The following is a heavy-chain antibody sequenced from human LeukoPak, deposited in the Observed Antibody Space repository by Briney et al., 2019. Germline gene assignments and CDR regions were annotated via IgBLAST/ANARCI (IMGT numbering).Heavy chain of an antibody. CDR3: AAPERYSSSWYDDY. V-gene: IGHV3-30*03. Sequence: GRSLRLSCAASGFTFSSYGMHWVRQAPGKGLEWVAVISYDGSSKYYADSVKGRFTISRDNSKNTLYLQMNSLRAEDTAVYYCAAPERYSSSWYDDYWGQGTLVTVSS. CDR1: GFTFSSYG. D-gene: IGHD6-13*01. J-gene: IGHJ4*02. CDR2: ISYDGSSK.